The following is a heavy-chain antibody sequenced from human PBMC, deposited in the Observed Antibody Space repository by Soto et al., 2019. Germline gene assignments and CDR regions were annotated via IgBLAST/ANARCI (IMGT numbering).Heavy chain of an antibody. CDR3: ARDWTYTAMHRGFDP. J-gene: IGHJ5*02. CDR1: GGTFSSYA. V-gene: IGHV1-69*13. Sequence: SVKVSCKASGGTFSSYAISWVRQAPGQGLEWMGGIIPIFGTANYAQKFQGRVTITADESTSTAYMELSSLRSEDTAVYYCARDWTYTAMHRGFDPWGQGTLVTVSS. D-gene: IGHD5-18*01. CDR2: IIPIFGTA.